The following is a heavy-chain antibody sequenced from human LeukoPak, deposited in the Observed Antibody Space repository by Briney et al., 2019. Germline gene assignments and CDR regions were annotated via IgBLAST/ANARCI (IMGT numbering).Heavy chain of an antibody. CDR1: GGSFSGYY. Sequence: PSETLSLTCAVYGGSFSGYYWSWIRQPPGKGLEWIGEINHSGSTSYNPSLKSRVTISVDTSKNQFSLKLSSVTAADTAVYYCARGVQRITIFGVVASRFDPWGQGTLVTVSS. J-gene: IGHJ5*02. CDR3: ARGVQRITIFGVVASRFDP. D-gene: IGHD3-3*01. V-gene: IGHV4-34*01. CDR2: INHSGST.